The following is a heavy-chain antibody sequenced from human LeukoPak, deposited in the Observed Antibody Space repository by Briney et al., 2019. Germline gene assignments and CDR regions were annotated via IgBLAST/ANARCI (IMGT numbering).Heavy chain of an antibody. V-gene: IGHV3-49*04. CDR3: XXXXXXXXAAHRGSYYYYMDV. CDR1: GFTFGYYA. J-gene: IGHJ6*03. Sequence: PGGSLSLSCTASGFTFGYYAMSWVRQAPGKGLEWVGFIRSKAYGGTTEYAASVKRRFTISRDDSKSIAYLPMNIRKTQDTAVXXXXXXXXXXXAAHRGSYYYYMDVWGKGTTVTISS. D-gene: IGHD2-15*01. CDR2: IRSKAYGGTT.